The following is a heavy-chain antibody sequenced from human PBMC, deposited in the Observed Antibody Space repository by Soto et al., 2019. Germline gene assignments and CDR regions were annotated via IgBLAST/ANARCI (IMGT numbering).Heavy chain of an antibody. Sequence: GASVKVSCKASGYTFNTYAITWVRQAPGQGLEWMGWISGYNGNTNYAQTLQGRGTMTTDTSTSTAYLELRSLRSDDTAVYYRARTFEYDSIPHYYADFCGQRSPVTVSS. D-gene: IGHD3-22*01. CDR2: ISGYNGNT. CDR3: ARTFEYDSIPHYYADF. V-gene: IGHV1-18*01. CDR1: GYTFNTYA. J-gene: IGHJ5*01.